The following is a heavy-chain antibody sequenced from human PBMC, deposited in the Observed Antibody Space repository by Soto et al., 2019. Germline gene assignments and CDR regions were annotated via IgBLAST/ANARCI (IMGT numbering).Heavy chain of an antibody. Sequence: GGSLRLSCAASGFTFSSYAMHWVRQAPGKGLEWVAAISYEGSTKYYADSVKGRFTISRDDSKNTLCLQMSSLRAEDTAVYYCARDDCISITCFPLYWGQGTLVTVSS. J-gene: IGHJ4*02. D-gene: IGHD2-2*01. V-gene: IGHV3-30-3*01. CDR1: GFTFSSYA. CDR3: ARDDCISITCFPLY. CDR2: ISYEGSTK.